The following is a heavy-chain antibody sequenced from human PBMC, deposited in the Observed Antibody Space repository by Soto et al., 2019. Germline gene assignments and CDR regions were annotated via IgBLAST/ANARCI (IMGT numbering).Heavy chain of an antibody. Sequence: QVQLVQSGAEVKKPGASVKVSCKASGYTFTSYGISWVRQAPGQGLEWMGWISAYNGNTNYAQKLQDRVTMTPDTSTSTAYMELRSLRSDDTAVYYCARDGQIAPAHGTVTTFDYWGQGSLVTVSS. V-gene: IGHV1-18*04. J-gene: IGHJ4*02. D-gene: IGHD4-17*01. CDR1: GYTFTSYG. CDR2: ISAYNGNT. CDR3: ARDGQIAPAHGTVTTFDY.